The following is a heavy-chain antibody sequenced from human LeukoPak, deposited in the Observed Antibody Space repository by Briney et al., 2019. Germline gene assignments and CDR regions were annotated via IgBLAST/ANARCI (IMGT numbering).Heavy chain of an antibody. V-gene: IGHV4-61*02. CDR1: GGSISSSSYY. J-gene: IGHJ6*03. CDR3: AAILSYDSSGPYYYYYYMDV. CDR2: IYTSGST. Sequence: SETLSLTCTVSGGSISSSSYYWGWIRQPPGKGLEWIGRIYTSGSTNYNPSLKSRVTISVDTSKNQFSLKLSSVTAADTAVYYCAAILSYDSSGPYYYYYYMDVWGKGTTVTISS. D-gene: IGHD3-22*01.